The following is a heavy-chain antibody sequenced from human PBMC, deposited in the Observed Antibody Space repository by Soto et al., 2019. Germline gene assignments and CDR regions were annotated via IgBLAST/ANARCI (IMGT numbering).Heavy chain of an antibody. CDR2: IYYSGST. V-gene: IGHV4-39*01. D-gene: IGHD3-16*01. Sequence: PSETLSLTCTVSGGSISSSSYYWGWIRQPPGKGLEWIGSIYYSGSTYYNPSLKSRVTISVDTSKNQFSLKLSSVTAADTAVYYCARHAGDYVWGSPAWVDYWGQGTLVTVSS. CDR3: ARHAGDYVWGSPAWVDY. J-gene: IGHJ4*02. CDR1: GGSISSSSYY.